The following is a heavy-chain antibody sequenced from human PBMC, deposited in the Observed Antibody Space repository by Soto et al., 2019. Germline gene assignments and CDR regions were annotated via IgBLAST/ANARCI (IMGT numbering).Heavy chain of an antibody. CDR3: ARGGYYDNNWVKLRHYGLDV. D-gene: IGHD3-16*01. CDR2: IYPGDSDT. J-gene: IGHJ6*02. V-gene: IGHV5-51*01. CDR1: GYSFTSYW. Sequence: PGESLKISCKGSGYSFTSYWIGWVRQMPGKGLEWMGIIYPGDSDTRYSPSFQGQVTISADKSISTAYLQWSSLKASDTAVYYCARGGYYDNNWVKLRHYGLDVWGQGTSVTVSS.